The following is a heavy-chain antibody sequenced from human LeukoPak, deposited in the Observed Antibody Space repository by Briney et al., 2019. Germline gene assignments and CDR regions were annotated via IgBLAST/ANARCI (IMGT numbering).Heavy chain of an antibody. J-gene: IGHJ5*02. CDR3: ARSSVRSGGSRGRSWFDP. D-gene: IGHD3-10*02. CDR1: GGSISSSNW. V-gene: IGHV4-4*02. CDR2: IYHSGST. Sequence: SGTLSLTCAVSGGSISSSNWWSWVRQPPGKGLEWIGEIYHSGSTNYNPSLKSRVTISVDKSKNQFSLKLSSVTAADTAVYYCARSSVRSGGSRGRSWFDPWGQGTLVTVSS.